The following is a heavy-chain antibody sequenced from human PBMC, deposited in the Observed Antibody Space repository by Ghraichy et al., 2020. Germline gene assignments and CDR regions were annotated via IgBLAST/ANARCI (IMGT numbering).Heavy chain of an antibody. CDR2: IWYDGSNK. D-gene: IGHD4-17*01. CDR1: GFTFSSYG. J-gene: IGHJ2*01. V-gene: IGHV3-33*01. Sequence: GGSLRLSCAASGFTFSSYGMHWVRQAPGKGLEWVAVIWYDGSNKYYADSVKGRFTISRDNSKNTLYLQMNSLRAEDTAVYYCARDSGDDYWYFDLWGRGTLVTVSS. CDR3: ARDSGDDYWYFDL.